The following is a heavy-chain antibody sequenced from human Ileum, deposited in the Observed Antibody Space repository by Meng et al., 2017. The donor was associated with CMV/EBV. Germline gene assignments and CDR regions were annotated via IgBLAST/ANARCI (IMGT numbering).Heavy chain of an antibody. V-gene: IGHV3-30*04. CDR3: ARDKTDFWSGYYHYYGMDV. CDR1: GFTFSSYA. Sequence: GGSLRLSCAASGFTFSSYAMHWVRQAPGKGLEWVAVISYDGSNKYYADSVKGRFTISRDNSKNTLYLQMNSLRAEDTAVYYCARDKTDFWSGYYHYYGMDVWGQGNTVNGAS. CDR2: ISYDGSNK. J-gene: IGHJ6*02. D-gene: IGHD3-3*01.